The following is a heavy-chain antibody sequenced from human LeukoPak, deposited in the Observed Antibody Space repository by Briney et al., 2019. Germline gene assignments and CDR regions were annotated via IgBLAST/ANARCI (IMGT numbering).Heavy chain of an antibody. CDR1: GFTFSSYW. CDR3: ARDIEAAGLFLDY. V-gene: IGHV3-7*01. J-gene: IGHJ4*02. Sequence: GGSLRLSCAASGFTFSSYWMSWVRQAPGKGLEWAANMKYDASEKYYVDSVKGRFTISRDNAKNSLYLQMNSLRAEDTAVYYCARDIEAAGLFLDYWGQGTLVTVSS. D-gene: IGHD6-13*01. CDR2: MKYDASEK.